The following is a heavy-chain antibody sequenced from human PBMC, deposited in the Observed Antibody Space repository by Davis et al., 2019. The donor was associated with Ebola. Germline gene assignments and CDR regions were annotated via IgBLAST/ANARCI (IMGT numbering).Heavy chain of an antibody. CDR1: GFTFSSYG. Sequence: PGGSLRLSCAASGFTFSSYGMHWVRQAPGKGLEWVAVISYDGSNKYYADSVKGRFTISRDNSKNTLYLQMNSLRAEDTAVYYCAKSGLVVPAARAYYYYMDVWGKGTTVTVSS. J-gene: IGHJ6*03. D-gene: IGHD2-2*01. CDR2: ISYDGSNK. CDR3: AKSGLVVPAARAYYYYMDV. V-gene: IGHV3-30*18.